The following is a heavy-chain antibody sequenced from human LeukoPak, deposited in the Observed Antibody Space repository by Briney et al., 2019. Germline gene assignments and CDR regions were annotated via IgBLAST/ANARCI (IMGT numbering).Heavy chain of an antibody. CDR1: GYTFTSYY. V-gene: IGHV1-2*02. J-gene: IGHJ4*02. D-gene: IGHD3-22*01. CDR3: ASGSSFDSSGRGFDY. Sequence: VASVKVSCKASGYTFTSYYMHWVRQAPGQGLEWMGWVNPKSGGTNYAQKFQGRVTMTRDTSISTAYMELSRLRFDDTAVYYCASGSSFDSSGRGFDYWGQGTLVTVSS. CDR2: VNPKSGGT.